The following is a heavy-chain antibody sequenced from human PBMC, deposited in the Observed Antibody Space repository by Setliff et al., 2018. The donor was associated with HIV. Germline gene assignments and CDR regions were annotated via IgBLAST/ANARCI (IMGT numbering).Heavy chain of an antibody. CDR2: VYSSGFT. CDR1: GGYLDSYS. J-gene: IGHJ5*02. Sequence: SETLSLTCTVSGGYLDSYSWSWIRQPAGKGLEWIGQVYSSGFTDYNPSLKSRVTLSADPSKTEVSLKMSSVTAADTAVYYCARGRAGTGLDPWGQGTLVTVSS. V-gene: IGHV4-4*07. CDR3: ARGRAGTGLDP. D-gene: IGHD6-13*01.